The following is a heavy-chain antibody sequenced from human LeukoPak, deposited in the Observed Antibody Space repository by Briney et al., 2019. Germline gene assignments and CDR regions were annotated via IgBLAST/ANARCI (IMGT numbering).Heavy chain of an antibody. V-gene: IGHV4-61*02. Sequence: PSETLSLTCTVSGGSISGGGSYWNRLRQPAGKGLEWIGRIYTSGSTYYTPSLKSRLTISLDMSKKQFSLRLSCVTDADTAVYYCGRDPITGRAPIDFWGEGSLVTVCS. J-gene: IGHJ4*02. CDR3: GRDPITGRAPIDF. CDR2: IYTSGST. D-gene: IGHD1-20*01. CDR1: GGSISGGGSY.